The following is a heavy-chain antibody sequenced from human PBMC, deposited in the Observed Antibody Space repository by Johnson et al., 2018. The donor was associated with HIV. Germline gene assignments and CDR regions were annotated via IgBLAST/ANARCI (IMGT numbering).Heavy chain of an antibody. CDR1: GFTFDDYT. D-gene: IGHD3-22*01. J-gene: IGHJ3*02. Sequence: VQLVESGGVVVQPGGSLRLSCAASGFTFDDYTMHWVRQAPGKGLEWVSLISWDGGSTYSADSVKGRFTISRDNSKNSLHLQMNSLRTEETALYYCAKDMEDSSGYYGAFDIWGQGTMVTVSS. CDR2: ISWDGGST. CDR3: AKDMEDSSGYYGAFDI. V-gene: IGHV3-43*01.